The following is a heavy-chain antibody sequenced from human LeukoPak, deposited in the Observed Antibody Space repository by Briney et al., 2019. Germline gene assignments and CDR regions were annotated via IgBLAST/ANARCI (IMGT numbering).Heavy chain of an antibody. Sequence: PGGSLRLSCAASGFTFSSYAMHWVRQAPGKGLEWVAVISYDGSNKYYADSAKGRFTISRDNSKNTLYLQMNSLRAEDTAVYYCARSGRYSYGYSGYWGQGTLVTVSS. CDR2: ISYDGSNK. V-gene: IGHV3-30*04. CDR3: ARSGRYSYGYSGY. D-gene: IGHD5-18*01. J-gene: IGHJ4*02. CDR1: GFTFSSYA.